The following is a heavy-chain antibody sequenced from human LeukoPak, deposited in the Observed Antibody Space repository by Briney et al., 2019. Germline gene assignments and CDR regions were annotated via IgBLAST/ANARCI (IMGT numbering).Heavy chain of an antibody. CDR2: ISQGT. D-gene: IGHD6-19*01. J-gene: IGHJ4*02. CDR1: RFTFSDYA. V-gene: IGHV3-23*01. Sequence: PGGSLRLSCAASRFTFSDYAMNWVRQAPGKGLDWVSTISQGTYYVDSVKGRFTISRDNSKNTLYLQMHSLRAEDTAVYYCASSWTIAVAGRKYYFQYWGQGTLATVSS. CDR3: ASSWTIAVAGRKYYFQY.